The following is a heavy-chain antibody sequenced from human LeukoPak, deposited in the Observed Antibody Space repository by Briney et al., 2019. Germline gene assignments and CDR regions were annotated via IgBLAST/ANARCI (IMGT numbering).Heavy chain of an antibody. J-gene: IGHJ4*02. D-gene: IGHD1-26*01. Sequence: GGSLRLSCAASGFTFTSYSMNWVRKAPGKGREWVSTISGGGGSTYYAGSVKGRFTISRDNSKNTLYLQVNSLRAEDTAVYYCAKGGKWDVTPFDYWGQGTLVTVSS. V-gene: IGHV3-23*01. CDR3: AKGGKWDVTPFDY. CDR1: GFTFTSYS. CDR2: ISGGGGST.